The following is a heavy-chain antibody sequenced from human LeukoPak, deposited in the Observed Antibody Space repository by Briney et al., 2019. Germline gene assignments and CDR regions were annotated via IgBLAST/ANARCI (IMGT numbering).Heavy chain of an antibody. CDR2: IHGDGRTT. J-gene: IGHJ3*02. V-gene: IGHV3-74*01. Sequence: GRSLRLSCAASGFTFSDYGMHWVRQAPGKGLEWVSRIHGDGRTTTYADSVKGRFTISRDNAKNSLYLQMNSLRDEDTAVYYCARKGASDIWGQGTMVTVSS. CDR1: GFTFSDYG. CDR3: ARKGASDI.